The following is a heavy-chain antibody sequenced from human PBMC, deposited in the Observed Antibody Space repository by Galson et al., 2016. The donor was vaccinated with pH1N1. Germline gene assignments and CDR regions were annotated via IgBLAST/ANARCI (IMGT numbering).Heavy chain of an antibody. CDR2: ISGSDTTI. CDR3: ARDHFGWAFDV. J-gene: IGHJ3*01. CDR1: GFIFSDYW. Sequence: SLRLSCAASGFIFSDYWMSWVRQAPGKGLEWISYISGSDTTIYYADSVRGRFTISRDNAQNSLYLRMNSLRAEDTAVYYCARDHFGWAFDVWGQGTMVTVSP. D-gene: IGHD3-10*01. V-gene: IGHV3-11*01.